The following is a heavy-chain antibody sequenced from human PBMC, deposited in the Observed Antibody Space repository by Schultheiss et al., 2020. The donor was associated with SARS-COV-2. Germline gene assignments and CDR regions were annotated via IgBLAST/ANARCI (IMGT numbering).Heavy chain of an antibody. CDR2: ISYDGSNK. Sequence: GGSLRLSCAASGFTFSSYGMHWVRQAPGKGLEWVAVISYDGSNKYYADSVKGRFTISRDNSKNTLYLQMNSLRAEDTAVYYCAREPPPYYYGMDVWGQGTTVTVSS. V-gene: IGHV3-30*03. CDR1: GFTFSSYG. J-gene: IGHJ6*02. CDR3: AREPPPYYYGMDV.